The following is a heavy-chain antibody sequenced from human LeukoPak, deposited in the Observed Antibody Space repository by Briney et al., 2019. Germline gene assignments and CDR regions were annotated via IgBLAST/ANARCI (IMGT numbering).Heavy chain of an antibody. CDR2: MNPNSGNT. J-gene: IGHJ5*02. Sequence: ASVKVSCKASGYTFTTYDINWVRQATGQGLEWMGWMNPNSGNTGYAQKFQGRVTMSRNTSISTAYMELSSLRSEDTAVYYCTRGGSGSYFWFDPWGQGTLVTVSS. CDR3: TRGGSGSYFWFDP. V-gene: IGHV1-8*01. D-gene: IGHD3-10*01. CDR1: GYTFTTYD.